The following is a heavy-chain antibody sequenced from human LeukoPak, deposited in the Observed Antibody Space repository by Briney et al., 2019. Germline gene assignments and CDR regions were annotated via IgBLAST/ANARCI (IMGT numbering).Heavy chain of an antibody. Sequence: SETLSLTCAVYGGSFSGYYRSWIRQPPGKGLEWIGEINHSGSTNYNPSLKSRVTISVDTSKNQFSLKLSSVTAADTAVYYCARGRYGSALDYWGQGTLVTVSS. J-gene: IGHJ4*02. CDR3: ARGRYGSALDY. V-gene: IGHV4-34*01. CDR1: GGSFSGYY. D-gene: IGHD3-10*01. CDR2: INHSGST.